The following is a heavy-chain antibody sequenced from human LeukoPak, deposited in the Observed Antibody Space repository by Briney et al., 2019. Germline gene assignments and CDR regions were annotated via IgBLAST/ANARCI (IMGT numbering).Heavy chain of an antibody. V-gene: IGHV3-21*01. Sequence: GGSLRLSCAASGFTFSSYSMNWVRQAPGKGLEWVSSISSSSSYIYYADSVKGRFTISRDNAKNSLYLQMNSLRAEDTAVYYCASGWNDAPEGLDYWGQGTLVTVSS. CDR2: ISSSSSYI. CDR3: ASGWNDAPEGLDY. CDR1: GFTFSSYS. J-gene: IGHJ4*02. D-gene: IGHD1-1*01.